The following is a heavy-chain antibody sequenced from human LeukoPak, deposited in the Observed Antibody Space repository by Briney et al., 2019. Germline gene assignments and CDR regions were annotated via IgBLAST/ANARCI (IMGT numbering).Heavy chain of an antibody. Sequence: PGGSLRLSCAASGFTFSSYGMHWVRQAPGKGLEWVAVISYDGSNKYYADSVKGRFTISRDNSKNTLYLQMNSLRAEDTAVYYCAKLTREFIAVAGKNNWFDPWGQGTLVTVSS. CDR1: GFTFSSYG. J-gene: IGHJ5*02. CDR2: ISYDGSNK. V-gene: IGHV3-30*18. D-gene: IGHD6-19*01. CDR3: AKLTREFIAVAGKNNWFDP.